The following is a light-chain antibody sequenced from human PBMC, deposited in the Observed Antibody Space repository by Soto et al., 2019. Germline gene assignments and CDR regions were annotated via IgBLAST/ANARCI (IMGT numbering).Light chain of an antibody. V-gene: IGKV3-15*01. J-gene: IGKJ2*01. CDR2: DAS. CDR3: QQYNNWPPYT. CDR1: QDISSN. Sequence: EIVMTQSPATLSVTLGERATLSCRASQDISSNLAWYQQKPGQAPRLLIYDASTRATSIPARFSGSGSETEFTLTISSLQSEDFAVYSCQQYNNWPPYTFGQGTKLEIK.